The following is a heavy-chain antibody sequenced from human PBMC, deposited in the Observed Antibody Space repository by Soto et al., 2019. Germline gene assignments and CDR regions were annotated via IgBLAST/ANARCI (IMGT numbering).Heavy chain of an antibody. CDR3: ATQCIAAAGTGVSMDV. Sequence: GASVKVSCKASGYTFTGYYMHWVRQAPGQGLEWMGWINPNSGGTNYAQKFQGWVTMTRDTSISTAYMELSRLRSDDTAVYYCATQCIAAAGTGVSMDVWGQGTTVTVSS. CDR2: INPNSGGT. V-gene: IGHV1-2*04. CDR1: GYTFTGYY. D-gene: IGHD6-13*01. J-gene: IGHJ6*02.